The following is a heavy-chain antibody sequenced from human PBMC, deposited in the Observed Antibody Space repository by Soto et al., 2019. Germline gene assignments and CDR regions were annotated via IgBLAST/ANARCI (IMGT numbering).Heavy chain of an antibody. Sequence: GGSLRLSCAASGFTFSSYWMSWVRQAPGKGLEWVANIKQDETEKYYVDSVKGRFTISRDNAKNSLYLQMNSLRAEDTAMYYCSREDRYSISSYDYWGQGTLVNVSS. V-gene: IGHV3-7*03. D-gene: IGHD6-13*01. CDR2: IKQDETEK. J-gene: IGHJ4*02. CDR1: GFTFSSYW. CDR3: SREDRYSISSYDY.